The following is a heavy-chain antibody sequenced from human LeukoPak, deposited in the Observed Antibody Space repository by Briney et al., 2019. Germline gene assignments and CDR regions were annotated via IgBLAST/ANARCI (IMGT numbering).Heavy chain of an antibody. Sequence: SQTLSLTCAVSGGSISSGGYSWSWIRQPPGKGLEWIGYIYHSGSTYYNPSLKSRVTISVDTSKNQFSLKLSSVTAADTAVCHCAREHSGSYAEYWGQGTLVTVSS. D-gene: IGHD1-26*01. V-gene: IGHV4-30-2*01. CDR2: IYHSGST. CDR3: AREHSGSYAEY. J-gene: IGHJ4*02. CDR1: GGSISSGGYS.